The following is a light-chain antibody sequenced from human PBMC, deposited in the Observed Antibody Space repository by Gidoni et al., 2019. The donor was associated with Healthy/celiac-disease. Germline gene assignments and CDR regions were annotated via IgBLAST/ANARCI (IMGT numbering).Light chain of an antibody. Sequence: SYELTQPPPVSVSPGQTASITCSGDKLGDKYACWYQQKPGQSPVLVIYQDSKRPSGIPERFSGSNSGNTATLTISGTQAMGEADYYCQAWDSSTAYVVFGGGTKLTVL. CDR2: QDS. J-gene: IGLJ2*01. CDR1: KLGDKY. V-gene: IGLV3-1*01. CDR3: QAWDSSTAYVV.